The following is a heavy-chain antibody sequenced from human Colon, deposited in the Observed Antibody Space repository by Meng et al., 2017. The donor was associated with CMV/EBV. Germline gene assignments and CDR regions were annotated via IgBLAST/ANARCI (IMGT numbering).Heavy chain of an antibody. V-gene: IGHV3-21*01. Sequence: GESLKISCAASGFPFSSYEMNWVRQPPGKGLEWVSSISSSSSYIYYADSVKGRFTISRDNAKNSLYLQMNSLRAEDTAVYYCARVGRGMDVWGQGTTVTVSS. CDR3: ARVGRGMDV. D-gene: IGHD2-15*01. J-gene: IGHJ6*02. CDR2: ISSSSSYI. CDR1: GFPFSSYE.